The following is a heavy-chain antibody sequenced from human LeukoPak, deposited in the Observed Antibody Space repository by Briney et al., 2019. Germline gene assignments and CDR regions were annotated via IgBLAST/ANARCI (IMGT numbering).Heavy chain of an antibody. Sequence: ASVKVSCKASGYTFTSYYMHWVRQAPGQGLEWMGIINPSGGSTSYAQKFQGRVTMTRDTSTSTVYMELGSLRSEDTAVYYCARGPITMIVVALNPNLDYWGQGTLVTVSS. D-gene: IGHD3-22*01. J-gene: IGHJ4*02. V-gene: IGHV1-46*01. CDR3: ARGPITMIVVALNPNLDY. CDR1: GYTFTSYY. CDR2: INPSGGST.